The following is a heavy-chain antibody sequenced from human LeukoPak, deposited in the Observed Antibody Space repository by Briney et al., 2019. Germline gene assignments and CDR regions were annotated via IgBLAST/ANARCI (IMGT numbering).Heavy chain of an antibody. CDR2: LDWDDDK. CDR3: ARVSRGNYGMYYFDY. V-gene: IGHV2-70*11. CDR1: GFSLSPSGMC. Sequence: SGPALVKPTQTLTLTCTFSGFSLSPSGMCVTWLRQSPGEALEWLARLDWDDDKYYNTSLKTRLTISKDTSKNQVVLTMTYMDPVDTATYYCARVSRGNYGMYYFDYWGQGALVTVSS. J-gene: IGHJ4*02. D-gene: IGHD4-11*01.